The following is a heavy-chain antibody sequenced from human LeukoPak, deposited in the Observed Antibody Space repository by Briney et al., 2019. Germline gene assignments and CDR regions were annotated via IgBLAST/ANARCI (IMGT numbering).Heavy chain of an antibody. Sequence: PSETLSLTCIVSGGSVSSGSYYWSWIRQPPGKGLEWIRYIYNSVRTNYNPSLKSRVTISVDTSKNQLSPKLSSVTAADTAVYFCVRDLVATIDHYYYGMDVWGQGTTVTVSS. D-gene: IGHD5-12*01. V-gene: IGHV4-61*01. CDR3: VRDLVATIDHYYYGMDV. CDR1: GGSVSSGSYY. CDR2: IYNSVRT. J-gene: IGHJ6*02.